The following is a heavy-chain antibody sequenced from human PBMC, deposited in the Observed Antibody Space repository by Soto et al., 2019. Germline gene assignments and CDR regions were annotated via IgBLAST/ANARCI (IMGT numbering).Heavy chain of an antibody. V-gene: IGHV4-31*03. Sequence: PSETLSLTCTVSGGSISSGGYYWSWIRQHPGKGLEWIGYIYYSGSTYYNPSLKSRVTISVDTSKNQFSLKLSSVTAADTAVYYCARETTVTSGNFDYWGQGTLVTVYS. CDR3: ARETTVTSGNFDY. CDR1: GGSISSGGYY. D-gene: IGHD4-17*01. CDR2: IYYSGST. J-gene: IGHJ4*02.